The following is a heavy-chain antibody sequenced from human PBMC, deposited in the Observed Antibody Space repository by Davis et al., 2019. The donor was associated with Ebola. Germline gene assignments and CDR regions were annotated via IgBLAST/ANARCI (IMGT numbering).Heavy chain of an antibody. D-gene: IGHD2-15*01. Sequence: GGSLRLSCAASGFTFTDYAMSWVRQAPGKGLEWVSALSGSGGTTYYADSVKGRFTISRDNSKKTLYLQMNSLRVEDTDVYYCTRGPDIVVVVAANSASGMDVWGQGTTVTVSS. CDR3: TRGPDIVVVVAANSASGMDV. J-gene: IGHJ6*02. V-gene: IGHV3-23*01. CDR1: GFTFTDYA. CDR2: LSGSGGTT.